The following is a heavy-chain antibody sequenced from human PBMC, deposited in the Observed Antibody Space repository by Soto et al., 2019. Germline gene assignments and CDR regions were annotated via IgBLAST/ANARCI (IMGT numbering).Heavy chain of an antibody. CDR3: ARELRDDAFDI. Sequence: GASVKVSCQASGGTFSSYAISWVRQAPGQGLEWMGGIIPIFGTANYAQKFQGRVTITADKSTSTAYMELSSLRSEDTAVYYCARELRDDAFDIWGQGTMVTVSS. D-gene: IGHD2-21*02. CDR1: GGTFSSYA. V-gene: IGHV1-69*06. J-gene: IGHJ3*02. CDR2: IIPIFGTA.